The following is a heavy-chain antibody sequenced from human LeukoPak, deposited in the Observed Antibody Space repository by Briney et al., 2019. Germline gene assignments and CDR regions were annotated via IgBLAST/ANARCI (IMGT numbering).Heavy chain of an antibody. Sequence: ASVKVSFKASGYTFTSYDINWVRQATGQGLEWMGWMNPNSGNTGYAQKFQGRVTITRNTSISTAYMELSSLRSEDTAVYYCARGRDSSGYYHVGRFMSAFDIWGQGTMVTVSS. D-gene: IGHD3-22*01. CDR3: ARGRDSSGYYHVGRFMSAFDI. CDR2: MNPNSGNT. J-gene: IGHJ3*02. CDR1: GYTFTSYD. V-gene: IGHV1-8*03.